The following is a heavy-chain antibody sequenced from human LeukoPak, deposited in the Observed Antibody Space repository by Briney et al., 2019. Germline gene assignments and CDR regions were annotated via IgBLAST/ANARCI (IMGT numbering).Heavy chain of an antibody. D-gene: IGHD6-13*01. CDR2: INHSGST. CDR1: GGSFSNYY. Sequence: PSETLSLTCAVYGGSFSNYYWSWIRQPPGKGLEWIGEINHSGSTNYNPSLKSRVTISVDTSKNQFSLKLSSVTAADTAVYYCARDLAAAGTIDPWGQGTLVTVSS. CDR3: ARDLAAAGTIDP. V-gene: IGHV4-34*01. J-gene: IGHJ5*02.